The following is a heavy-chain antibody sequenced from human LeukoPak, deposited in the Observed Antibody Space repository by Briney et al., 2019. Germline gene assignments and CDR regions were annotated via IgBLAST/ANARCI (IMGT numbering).Heavy chain of an antibody. V-gene: IGHV3-30*18. Sequence: PGRSLRLSCAASGFTFSSYGMHWVRQAPGKGLEWVAVISYDGSNKYYADSVKGRFTISRDNSKNTLYLQMNSLRAEDTAVYYCAKAHQDSSGFDAFDIWGQGTMDTVSS. CDR3: AKAHQDSSGFDAFDI. J-gene: IGHJ3*02. CDR1: GFTFSSYG. D-gene: IGHD3-22*01. CDR2: ISYDGSNK.